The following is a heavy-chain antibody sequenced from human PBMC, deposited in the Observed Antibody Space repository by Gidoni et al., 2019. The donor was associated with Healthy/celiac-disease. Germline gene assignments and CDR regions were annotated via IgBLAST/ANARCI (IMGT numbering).Heavy chain of an antibody. CDR3: SAGNSEREYNWFDP. CDR1: GGSISSYY. CDR2: IYTSGSP. D-gene: IGHD4-4*01. J-gene: IGHJ5*02. Sequence: QVQLQESGPGLVKPSETLSLTCTVSGGSISSYYCSWIRQPPGKGLAWIGHIYTSGSPNYNPTLKSQVTMSVDTSKNQFSLKLSSVTAADAAVSYCSAGNSEREYNWFDPWGQGTLVTVSS. V-gene: IGHV4-4*07.